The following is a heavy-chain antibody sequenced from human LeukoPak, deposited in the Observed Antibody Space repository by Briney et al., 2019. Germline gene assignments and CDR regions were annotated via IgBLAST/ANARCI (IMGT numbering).Heavy chain of an antibody. CDR1: GGTFSSYA. V-gene: IGHV1-69*05. J-gene: IGHJ4*02. Sequence: SVKVSCKTSGGTFSSYAISWVRQAPGQGLEWMGRIIPIFGTANYAQKFQGRVTITTDESTSTAYMELSSLRSEDTAVYYCARSSPYGDYLFDYWGQGTLVTVSS. CDR2: IIPIFGTA. D-gene: IGHD4-17*01. CDR3: ARSSPYGDYLFDY.